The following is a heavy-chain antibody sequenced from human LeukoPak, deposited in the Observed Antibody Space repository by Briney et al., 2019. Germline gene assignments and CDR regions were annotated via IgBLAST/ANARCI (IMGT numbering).Heavy chain of an antibody. J-gene: IGHJ3*02. CDR3: AKADITMIVVAAFDI. Sequence: AGGSLRLSCAASGFTFDYYAMHWGRQAPGKGLEWVSLISGDGGSTYYADSVKGRFTISRDNSNNSLYLQMNSLRTEDTALYYCAKADITMIVVAAFDIWGQGTMVTVSS. V-gene: IGHV3-43*02. CDR1: GFTFDYYA. CDR2: ISGDGGST. D-gene: IGHD3-22*01.